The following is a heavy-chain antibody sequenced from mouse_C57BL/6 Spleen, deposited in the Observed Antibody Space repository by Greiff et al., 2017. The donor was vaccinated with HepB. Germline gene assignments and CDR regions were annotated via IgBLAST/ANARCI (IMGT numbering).Heavy chain of an antibody. Sequence: EVQRVESGGDLVKPGGSLKLSCAASGFTFSSYGMSWVRQTPDKRLEWVATISSGGSYTYYPDSVKGRFTISRDNAKNTLYLQMSSLKSEDTAMYYCARQTGTTVSYYFDYWGQGTTLTVSS. CDR3: ARQTGTTVSYYFDY. D-gene: IGHD1-1*01. CDR1: GFTFSSYG. CDR2: ISSGGSYT. V-gene: IGHV5-6*01. J-gene: IGHJ2*01.